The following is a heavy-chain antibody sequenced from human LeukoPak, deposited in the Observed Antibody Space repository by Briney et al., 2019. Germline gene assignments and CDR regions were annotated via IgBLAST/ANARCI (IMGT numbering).Heavy chain of an antibody. CDR1: GGSSSNYY. Sequence: SETLSLTCTVSGGSSSNYYWNWIRQPAGKGLEWLGRIYTTGSTSYNPSLKSRVTLSMDTSKNQFSLNLRSVTAADTAVYYCASQGYHDSSGFYYFDYWGQGTLVTVSS. V-gene: IGHV4-4*07. CDR2: IYTTGST. CDR3: ASQGYHDSSGFYYFDY. J-gene: IGHJ4*02. D-gene: IGHD3-22*01.